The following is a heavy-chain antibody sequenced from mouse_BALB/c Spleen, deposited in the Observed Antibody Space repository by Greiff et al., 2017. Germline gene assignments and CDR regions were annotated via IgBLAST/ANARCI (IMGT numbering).Heavy chain of an antibody. Sequence: QVQLQQSEAELAKPGASVKMSCKASGYTFTSYWMHWVKQRPGQGLEWIGYINPSTGYTEYNQKFKDKATLTADKSSSTAYMQLSSLTSEDSAVYYCARGGFYDYLAWFAYWGQGTLVTVSA. D-gene: IGHD2-4*01. CDR2: INPSTGYT. V-gene: IGHV1-7*01. CDR3: ARGGFYDYLAWFAY. CDR1: GYTFTSYW. J-gene: IGHJ3*01.